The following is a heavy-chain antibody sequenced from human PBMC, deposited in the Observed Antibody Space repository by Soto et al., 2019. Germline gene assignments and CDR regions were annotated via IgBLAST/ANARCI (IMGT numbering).Heavy chain of an antibody. J-gene: IGHJ6*02. D-gene: IGHD1-26*01. CDR1: GFTFSSYA. V-gene: IGHV3-30-3*01. CDR2: ISYDGSNK. CDR3: ARDTGGYTAPYGMDV. Sequence: PGGSLRLSCAASGFTFSSYAMHWVRQAPGKGLEWVAVISYDGSNKYYADSVKGRFTISRDNSKNTLYLQMNSLRAEDTAVYYCARDTGGYTAPYGMDVWGQGTTVTVSS.